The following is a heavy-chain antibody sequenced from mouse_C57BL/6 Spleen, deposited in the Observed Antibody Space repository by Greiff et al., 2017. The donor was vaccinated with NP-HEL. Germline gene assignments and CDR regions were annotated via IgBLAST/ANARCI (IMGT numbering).Heavy chain of an antibody. CDR1: GYSFTGYF. J-gene: IGHJ2*01. V-gene: IGHV1-20*01. CDR2: INPYNGDT. Sequence: LVKPGDSVKISCKASGYSFTGYFMNWVMQSHGKSLEWIGRINPYNGDTFYNQKFKGKATLTVDKSSSTAHMELRSLTSEDSTVYYCARGYDYDYFDYWGQGTTLTVSS. D-gene: IGHD2-4*01. CDR3: ARGYDYDYFDY.